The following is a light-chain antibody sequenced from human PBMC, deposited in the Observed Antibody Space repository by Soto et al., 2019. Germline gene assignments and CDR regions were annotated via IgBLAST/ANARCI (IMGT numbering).Light chain of an antibody. CDR1: SSEVGTYNS. CDR3: SSYAGTHIV. V-gene: IGLV2-8*01. J-gene: IGLJ1*01. CDR2: EVT. Sequence: QSVLTQPPSASGSPGQSVTISCTGTSSEVGTYNSVSWYQQHPGKAPKLMMYEVTKRPAGVPDRFSGSKSGNTASLTVSGLQAEDEADYYCSSYAGTHIVFGIGTKVTVL.